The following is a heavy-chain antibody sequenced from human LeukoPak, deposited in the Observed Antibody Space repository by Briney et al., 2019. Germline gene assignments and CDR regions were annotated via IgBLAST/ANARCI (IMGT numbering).Heavy chain of an antibody. CDR3: ARRAGAYSHPY. J-gene: IGHJ4*02. V-gene: IGHV3-30*14. Sequence: GGSLRLSCAASGFTFSTYAMHWVRQAPGKGLVGVADISYDGTNKYYADSVKGRFTIARDHSKNTLYLQMNSLRAEDTAVYYCARRAGAYSHPYWGQGTLVTVSS. CDR1: GFTFSTYA. CDR2: ISYDGTNK. D-gene: IGHD4/OR15-4a*01.